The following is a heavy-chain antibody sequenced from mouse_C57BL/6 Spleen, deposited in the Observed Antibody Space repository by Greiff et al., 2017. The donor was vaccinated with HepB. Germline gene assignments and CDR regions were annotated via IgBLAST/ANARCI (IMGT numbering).Heavy chain of an antibody. Sequence: EVKVVESGAELVRPGASVKLSCTASGFNIKDDYMHWVKQRPEQGLEWIGWIDPENGDTEYASKFQGKATITADTSSNTAYLQLSSLTSEDTAVYYCTLYDGYPFDYWGQGTTLTVSS. J-gene: IGHJ2*01. CDR1: GFNIKDDY. D-gene: IGHD2-3*01. V-gene: IGHV14-4*01. CDR2: IDPENGDT. CDR3: TLYDGYPFDY.